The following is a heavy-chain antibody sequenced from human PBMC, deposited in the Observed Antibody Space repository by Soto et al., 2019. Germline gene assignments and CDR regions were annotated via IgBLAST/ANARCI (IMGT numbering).Heavy chain of an antibody. CDR2: ISGYNGNT. CDR3: ARVVGALGHWFDP. D-gene: IGHD1-26*01. V-gene: IGHV1-18*01. J-gene: IGHJ5*02. Sequence: ASVKVSFKASGYTFTSYGISWVRQAPGQGLEWMGRISGYNGNTNYAQKLQGRVTMTTDTSTSTAYMELRSLRSDDTAVYYCARVVGALGHWFDPWGQGTLVTVSS. CDR1: GYTFTSYG.